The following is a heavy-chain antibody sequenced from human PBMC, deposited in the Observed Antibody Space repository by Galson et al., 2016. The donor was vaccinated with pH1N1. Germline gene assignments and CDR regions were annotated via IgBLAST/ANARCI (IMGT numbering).Heavy chain of an antibody. J-gene: IGHJ4*02. CDR1: GFTLSDYW. D-gene: IGHD5-24*01. CDR3: ARAVATRESF. CDR2: IKPDGSQT. V-gene: IGHV3-7*03. Sequence: LRLSCAASGFTLSDYWMNWVRQAPGKGLEWVANIKPDGSQTYYVDSVKGRFTISRDNVKNSMFLRMYSLRAEDTAVYYCARAVATRESFWGQGTLVTVSS.